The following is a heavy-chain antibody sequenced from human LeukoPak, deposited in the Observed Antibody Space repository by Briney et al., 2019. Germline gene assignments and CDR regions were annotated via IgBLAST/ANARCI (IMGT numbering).Heavy chain of an antibody. CDR1: GFTFSSYS. CDR2: ISSSSSYI. J-gene: IGHJ4*02. CDR3: ARGGPWELPLDY. Sequence: PGGSLRLSCAASGFTFSSYSMNWVRQAPGKWLEWVSSISSSSSYIYYADSVKGRFTISRDNAKNSLYLQMNSLRAEDTAVHYCARGGPWELPLDYWGQGTLVTVSS. V-gene: IGHV3-21*01. D-gene: IGHD1-26*01.